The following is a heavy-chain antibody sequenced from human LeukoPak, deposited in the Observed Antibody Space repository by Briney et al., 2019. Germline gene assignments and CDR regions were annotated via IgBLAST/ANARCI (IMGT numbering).Heavy chain of an antibody. D-gene: IGHD6-25*01. CDR1: GFTFSTYW. CDR2: IKEDGSEK. Sequence: PGGSLRLSCAASGFTFSTYWMSWVRQAPGKGLEWVANIKEDGSEKYYGDSVKGRFTISRDNAKNSLYLQMNSLRAEDTAVYYCARGSGIITGIDEWGQGTLVTVSS. CDR3: ARGSGIITGIDE. V-gene: IGHV3-7*01. J-gene: IGHJ4*02.